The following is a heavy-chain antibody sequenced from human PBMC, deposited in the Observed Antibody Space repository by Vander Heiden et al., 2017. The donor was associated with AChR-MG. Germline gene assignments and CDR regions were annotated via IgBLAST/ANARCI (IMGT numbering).Heavy chain of an antibody. Sequence: EVQLVESGGGLVQPGRSLRLSCAASGFTFDDYAMHWVRQAPGKGLEWVSGISWNSGSIGYADSVKGRFTISRDNAKNSLYLQMNSLRAEDTALYYCAKGRYSSGWYMFDYWGQGTLVTVSS. V-gene: IGHV3-9*01. CDR1: GFTFDDYA. CDR3: AKGRYSSGWYMFDY. D-gene: IGHD6-19*01. J-gene: IGHJ4*02. CDR2: ISWNSGSI.